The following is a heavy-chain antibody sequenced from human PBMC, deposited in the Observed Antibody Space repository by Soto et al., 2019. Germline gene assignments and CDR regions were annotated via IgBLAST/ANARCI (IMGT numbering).Heavy chain of an antibody. CDR2: IYYSGST. Sequence: QVQLQESGPGLVKPSQTLSLTCTVSGGSISSGGYYWSWIRQHPGKGLEWIGYIYYSGSTYYNQSLKRRVTIAVDTSKSQFSLKLSSVTAADTAVYYCAREWYSSSWWGDYYYYYGMDVWGQGTTVTVSS. CDR3: AREWYSSSWWGDYYYYYGMDV. V-gene: IGHV4-31*03. J-gene: IGHJ6*02. D-gene: IGHD6-13*01. CDR1: GGSISSGGYY.